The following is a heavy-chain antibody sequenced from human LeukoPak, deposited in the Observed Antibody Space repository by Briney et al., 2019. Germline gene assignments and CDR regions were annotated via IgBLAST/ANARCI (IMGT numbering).Heavy chain of an antibody. D-gene: IGHD3-22*01. V-gene: IGHV4-39*07. CDR3: VRVPKVEYWYDSSGYYYLDY. J-gene: IGHJ4*02. CDR1: GGSIKISNYY. CDR2: VYYSGIT. Sequence: SGTLSLTCTVSGGSIKISNYYWGWIRQPPGKGLEWIGTVYYSGITYYNPSLKSRVTISADTSKNQFSLRVNSVTAADTARYYCVRVPKVEYWYDSSGYYYLDYWGQGTLVTVSS.